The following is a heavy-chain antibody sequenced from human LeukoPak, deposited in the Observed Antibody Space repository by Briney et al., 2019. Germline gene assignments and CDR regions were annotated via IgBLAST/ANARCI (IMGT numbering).Heavy chain of an antibody. J-gene: IGHJ6*03. CDR2: ISSSSSYI. CDR1: GFTFSSYS. Sequence: GGSLRLSCAASGFTFSSYSMNWVRQAPGKGLEWVSSISSSSSYIYYADSVKGRFTISRDNAKNSLYLQMNSLRAEDTAVYYCARTPMVRGVIYYYYYMDVWGKGTTVTVSS. CDR3: ARTPMVRGVIYYYYYMDV. D-gene: IGHD3-10*01. V-gene: IGHV3-21*01.